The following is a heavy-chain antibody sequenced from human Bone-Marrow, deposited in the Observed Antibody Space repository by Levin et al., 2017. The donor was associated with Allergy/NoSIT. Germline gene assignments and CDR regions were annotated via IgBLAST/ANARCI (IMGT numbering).Heavy chain of an antibody. D-gene: IGHD3-22*01. J-gene: IGHJ4*02. CDR2: IYWDDDK. V-gene: IGHV2-5*02. CDR3: AHIPYYDRSGYIFDY. CDR1: GFSLSTSGVG. Sequence: SGPTLVKPTQTLTLTCTFSGFSLSTSGVGVGWIRQPPGKALEWLALIYWDDDKRYSPSLKSRLTITKDTSKNQVVLTMTNMDPVDTATYYCAHIPYYDRSGYIFDYWGQGTLVTVSS.